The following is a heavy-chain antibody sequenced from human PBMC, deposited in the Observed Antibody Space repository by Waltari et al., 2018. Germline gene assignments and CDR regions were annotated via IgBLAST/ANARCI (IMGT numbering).Heavy chain of an antibody. CDR1: GFTFSSYA. D-gene: IGHD3-9*01. Sequence: EVQLLESGGGLVQPGGSLRLSCAASGFTFSSYAMSWVRQAPGKGREWVSAISGSGGSTYYADSVKGRFTISRDNSKNTLYLQMNSLRAEDTAVYYCATPGPTGYVHTYYYYGMDVWGQGTTVTVSS. J-gene: IGHJ6*02. CDR2: ISGSGGST. V-gene: IGHV3-23*01. CDR3: ATPGPTGYVHTYYYYGMDV.